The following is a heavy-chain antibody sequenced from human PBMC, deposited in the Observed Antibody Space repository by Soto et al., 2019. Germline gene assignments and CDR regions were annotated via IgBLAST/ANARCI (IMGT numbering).Heavy chain of an antibody. V-gene: IGHV3-74*01. Sequence: GGSLRLSCAASGFTFSSYWMHWVRQAPWKGLVWVSRINSDGSSTSYADSVKGRFTISRDNAKNTLYLQMNSLRAEDAAVYYCARDGYSSGWRMNWFDPWGQGTLVTVSS. CDR1: GFTFSSYW. J-gene: IGHJ5*02. D-gene: IGHD6-19*01. CDR2: INSDGSST. CDR3: ARDGYSSGWRMNWFDP.